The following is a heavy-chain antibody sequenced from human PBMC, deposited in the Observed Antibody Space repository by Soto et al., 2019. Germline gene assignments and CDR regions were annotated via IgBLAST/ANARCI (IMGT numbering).Heavy chain of an antibody. CDR1: AGSISTINYY. J-gene: IGHJ3*01. CDR2: ISYSGSA. CDR3: ARSAQWDGFDP. V-gene: IGHV4-31*01. Sequence: QVQLQESGPGLVRPSQTLSLTCTVSAGSISTINYYCSWIRQRPEKGLEWIGYISYSGSAFYHSSLKSLVTISLDTSKKQFSLTLTSVTAADTAVYYCARSAQWDGFDPWGQGTMVTVSS. D-gene: IGHD2-8*01.